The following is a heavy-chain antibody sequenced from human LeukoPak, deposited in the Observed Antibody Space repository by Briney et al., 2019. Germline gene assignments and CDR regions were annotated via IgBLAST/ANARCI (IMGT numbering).Heavy chain of an antibody. D-gene: IGHD6-19*01. CDR3: ARDLSLTGMALAEGY. J-gene: IGHJ4*02. CDR1: GFTFSSYS. V-gene: IGHV3-21*01. Sequence: GGSLRLSCAASGFTFSSYSMNWVRQAPGKGLEWVSSISSSSSYIYYADPVKGRFTISRDNAKNSLYLQMNSLRAEDTAIYYCARDLSLTGMALAEGYWGQGTLVTVSS. CDR2: ISSSSSYI.